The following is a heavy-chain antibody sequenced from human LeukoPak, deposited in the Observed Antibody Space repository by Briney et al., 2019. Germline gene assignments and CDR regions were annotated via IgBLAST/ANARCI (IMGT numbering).Heavy chain of an antibody. D-gene: IGHD3-10*01. CDR1: GFTFSSYG. V-gene: IGHV3-30*02. Sequence: GGSLRLSCAASGFTFSSYGMHWVRQAPGKGLEWVAFIRYDGSNKYYADSVKGRFTISRDNSKNTLYLQTNSLRAEDTAVYYCAKDGYYGSGRHKGAFDIWGQGTMVTVSS. CDR2: IRYDGSNK. J-gene: IGHJ3*02. CDR3: AKDGYYGSGRHKGAFDI.